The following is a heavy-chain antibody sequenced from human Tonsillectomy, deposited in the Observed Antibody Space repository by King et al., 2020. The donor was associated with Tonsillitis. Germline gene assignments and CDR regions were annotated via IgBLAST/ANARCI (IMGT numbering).Heavy chain of an antibody. D-gene: IGHD4-11*01. CDR1: GFTFSSYA. CDR2: LSGSGGST. Sequence: VQLVESGGGLVQPGGSLRLSCAASGFTFSSYAMSWVRQAPGKGLEWVSALSGSGGSTYYADSVKGRFTSSRDNSKNMLYLQMNSLRAEDTAVYYCAKGRDYSNYVRPYYYYYMDVWGKGTTVTVSS. J-gene: IGHJ6*03. V-gene: IGHV3-23*04. CDR3: AKGRDYSNYVRPYYYYYMDV.